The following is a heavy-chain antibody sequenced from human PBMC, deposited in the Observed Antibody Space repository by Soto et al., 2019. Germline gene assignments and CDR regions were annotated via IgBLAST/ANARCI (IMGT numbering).Heavy chain of an antibody. V-gene: IGHV3-53*01. Sequence: GGSLRLSCAASGLTVSSSYMIWVRQAPGKGLEWVSVIYSGGFTLSADSVKGRFTISRDNSKNTLFLQMNSLRAEDTAVYYCARVTSCCSGMDVWGQGTTVTVSS. CDR1: GLTVSSSY. D-gene: IGHD2-2*01. CDR2: IYSGGFT. CDR3: ARVTSCCSGMDV. J-gene: IGHJ6*02.